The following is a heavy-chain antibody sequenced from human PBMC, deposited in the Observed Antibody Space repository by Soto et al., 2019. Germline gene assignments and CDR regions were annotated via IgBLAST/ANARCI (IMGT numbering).Heavy chain of an antibody. CDR1: GLTFSSFE. Sequence: ALRLSCAVPGLTFSSFEMDWVRQAAGKGPEWISYISRGATTTYYADSVRGRFTISRDDAENSVFLQMDSLRVEDTAIYFCATRSTDYYFYWGHGTLVTASS. D-gene: IGHD3-9*01. J-gene: IGHJ4*01. CDR3: ATRSTDYYFY. CDR2: ISRGATTT. V-gene: IGHV3-48*03.